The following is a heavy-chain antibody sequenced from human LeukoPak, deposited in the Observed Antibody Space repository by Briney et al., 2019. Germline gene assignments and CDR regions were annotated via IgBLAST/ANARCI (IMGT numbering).Heavy chain of an antibody. CDR1: GFTFDDYA. Sequence: PGGSLRLSCAASGFTFDDYAIHWVRQATGKGLEWVSFIGGRGGNTYYADSVRGRFTISRDNSKNSLYLQMSSLKTEDTALYYCAKDVSDWESLRGFSYHYAMDVWGQGTTVTVSS. V-gene: IGHV3-43*02. CDR3: AKDVSDWESLRGFSYHYAMDV. J-gene: IGHJ6*02. CDR2: IGGRGGNT. D-gene: IGHD3/OR15-3a*01.